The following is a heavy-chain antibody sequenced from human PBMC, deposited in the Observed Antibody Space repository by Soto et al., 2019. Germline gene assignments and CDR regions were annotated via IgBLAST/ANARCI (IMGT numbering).Heavy chain of an antibody. V-gene: IGHV3-11*01. CDR2: ISSSGSTI. CDR1: GVTFCDYD. D-gene: IGHD3-22*01. Sequence: GGSPKICSASCGVTFCDYDMSWLRQAPGKGLEWVSYISSSGSTIYYADSVKGRFTISRDNAKNSLYLQMNSLRAGDTAVYYCARDDGDSSGYYLNYWGQGTLVTVSS. J-gene: IGHJ4*02. CDR3: ARDDGDSSGYYLNY.